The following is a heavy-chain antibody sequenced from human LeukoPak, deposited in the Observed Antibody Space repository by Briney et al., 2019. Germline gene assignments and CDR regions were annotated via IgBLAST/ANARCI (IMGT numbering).Heavy chain of an antibody. CDR3: ARSYSSGWYGGEDY. D-gene: IGHD6-19*01. J-gene: IGHJ4*02. CDR2: IIPIFGTA. Sequence: ASVKVSCKASGGTFSSYAISWVRQAPGQGLEWMGGIIPIFGTANYAQKFQGRVTITADKSTSTAYMELSSLRFEDTAVYYCARSYSSGWYGGEDYWGQGTLVTVSS. CDR1: GGTFSSYA. V-gene: IGHV1-69*06.